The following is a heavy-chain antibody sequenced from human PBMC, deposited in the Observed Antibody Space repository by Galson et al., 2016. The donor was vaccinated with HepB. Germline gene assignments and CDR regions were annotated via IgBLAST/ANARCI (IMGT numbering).Heavy chain of an antibody. CDR2: TYYRSTWNN. V-gene: IGHV6-1*01. J-gene: IGHJ4*02. CDR3: ARDSSGNSFFDF. CDR1: GDSVSSITGV. Sequence: CAISGDSVSSITGVWNWIRQTPSRGLEWLGRTYYRSTWNNHYAESVRGRIAINPDTSKNQFSLQLESVTPEDTGIYFCARDSSGNSFFDFWGQGTLVTVSS. D-gene: IGHD1/OR15-1a*01.